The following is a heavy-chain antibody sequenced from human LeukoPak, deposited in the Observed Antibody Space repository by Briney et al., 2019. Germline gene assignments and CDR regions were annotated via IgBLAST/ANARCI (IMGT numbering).Heavy chain of an antibody. Sequence: AASVKVSCKASGGTFSSYAISWVRQAPGKGLEWMGGIIPIFGTANYAQKFQGRVTITTDESTSTAYMELSSLRSEDTAVYYSARGYYDSSGYLRCWFDPWGQGTLVTVSS. D-gene: IGHD3-22*01. CDR3: ARGYYDSSGYLRCWFDP. CDR1: GGTFSSYA. V-gene: IGHV1-69*05. J-gene: IGHJ5*02. CDR2: IIPIFGTA.